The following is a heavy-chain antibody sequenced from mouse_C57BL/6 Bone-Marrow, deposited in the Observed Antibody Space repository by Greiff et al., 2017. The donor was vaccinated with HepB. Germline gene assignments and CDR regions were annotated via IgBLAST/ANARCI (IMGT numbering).Heavy chain of an antibody. D-gene: IGHD2-4*01. CDR3: AREGIYYDYDGDLNFGV. Sequence: QVQLKESGPELVKPGASVKISCKASGYAFSSSWMNWVKQRPGKGLEWIGRIYPGDGDTNYNGKFKGKATLTADKSSSTAYMQLSSLTSEDSAVYFCAREGIYYDYDGDLNFGVWGTGTTLTVSS. V-gene: IGHV1-82*01. J-gene: IGHJ1*03. CDR1: GYAFSSSW. CDR2: IYPGDGDT.